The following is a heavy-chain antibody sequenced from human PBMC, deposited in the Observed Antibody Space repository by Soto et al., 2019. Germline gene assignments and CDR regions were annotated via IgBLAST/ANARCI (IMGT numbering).Heavy chain of an antibody. CDR1: GFTFTSSA. D-gene: IGHD1-7*01. Sequence: SVKVSCKASGFTFTSSAVQWVRQARGQRLEWIGWIVVGSGNTNYAQKFQERVTITRDMSTSTAYMELSSLRSEDTAVYYCAADFKLELYGMDVWGQGTTVTVSS. V-gene: IGHV1-58*01. J-gene: IGHJ6*02. CDR3: AADFKLELYGMDV. CDR2: IVVGSGNT.